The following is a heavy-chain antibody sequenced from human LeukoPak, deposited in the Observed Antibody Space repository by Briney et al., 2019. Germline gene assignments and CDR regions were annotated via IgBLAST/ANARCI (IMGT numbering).Heavy chain of an antibody. Sequence: GGSLRLSCAASGFTFSSYAMHWVRQAPGKGLEWVAVISYDGSNKYYADSVKGRFTISRDNSKNTLYLQMNSLRAEDTAVYYCAKSPRQWLVRYFDYWGQGTLVTVSS. CDR1: GFTFSSYA. CDR3: AKSPRQWLVRYFDY. J-gene: IGHJ4*02. D-gene: IGHD6-19*01. V-gene: IGHV3-30*04. CDR2: ISYDGSNK.